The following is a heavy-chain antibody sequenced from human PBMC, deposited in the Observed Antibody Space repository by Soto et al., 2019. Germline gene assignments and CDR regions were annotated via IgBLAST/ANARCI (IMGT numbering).Heavy chain of an antibody. J-gene: IGHJ5*02. Sequence: PSETLSLTCTVSGGSVSSDTYSWGWIRQSPGRGLEWIGTIYSSENTYYNPSLLSRVTISVDTSKNQFSLKLSSVTAADTAVYYCARSVFPWGQGTLVTVSS. V-gene: IGHV4-39*07. CDR1: GGSVSSDTYS. CDR3: ARSVFP. CDR2: IYSSENT.